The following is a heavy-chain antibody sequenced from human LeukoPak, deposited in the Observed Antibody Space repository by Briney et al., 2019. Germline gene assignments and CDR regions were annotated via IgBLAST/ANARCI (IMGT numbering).Heavy chain of an antibody. Sequence: GGSLRLSCAASGFTFNNAWMSWVRQAPGKGLEWIGRINYKTNGGTADYAAPVKGRFTISRDDSKDTLCLQMNSLKTEDTAVYYGTTDHRTIYGVVFPDYWGQGTLVTVSS. CDR1: GFTFNNAW. CDR3: TTDHRTIYGVVFPDY. V-gene: IGHV3-15*01. J-gene: IGHJ4*02. D-gene: IGHD3-3*01. CDR2: INYKTNGGTA.